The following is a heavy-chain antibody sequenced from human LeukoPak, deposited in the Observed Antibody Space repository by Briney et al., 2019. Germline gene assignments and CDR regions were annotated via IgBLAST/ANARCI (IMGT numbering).Heavy chain of an antibody. CDR2: IYYSGST. CDR3: ARWGGGTTGTIPFDY. V-gene: IGHV4-59*01. Sequence: KTSETLSLTCTVSGGSISSYYWSWIRQPPGKGLEWIGYIYYSGSTNYNPSLKSRVTISVDTSKNQFSLKLSSVTAADTAVHYCARWGGGTTGTIPFDYWGQGTLVTVSS. D-gene: IGHD1-1*01. CDR1: GGSISSYY. J-gene: IGHJ4*02.